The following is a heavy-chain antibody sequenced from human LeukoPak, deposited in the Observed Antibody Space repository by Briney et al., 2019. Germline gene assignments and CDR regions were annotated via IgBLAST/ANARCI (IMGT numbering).Heavy chain of an antibody. V-gene: IGHV1-69*05. CDR2: IIPIFGTA. Sequence: SVKVSCKASGGTFSSYAISWVRQAPGQGLEWMGRIIPIFGTANYAQKFQGRVTITTDESTSTAYKELSSLRSEDTAVYYCARERVGYCSGGSCYGDDAFDIWGQGTMVTVSS. J-gene: IGHJ3*02. D-gene: IGHD2-15*01. CDR3: ARERVGYCSGGSCYGDDAFDI. CDR1: GGTFSSYA.